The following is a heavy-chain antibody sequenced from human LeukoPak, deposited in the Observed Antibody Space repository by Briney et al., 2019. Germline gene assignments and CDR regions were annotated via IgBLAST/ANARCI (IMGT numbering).Heavy chain of an antibody. CDR3: ARPYYDILTGYGY. CDR1: GYTFTGYY. Sequence: ASVKVSCKASGYTFTGYYMHWVRQAPGQGLEWMGWINPNSGGTNYAQKFQGRVTMTRDTSISTDYMELSRLRSDDTAVYYCARPYYDILTGYGYWGQGTLVTVSS. J-gene: IGHJ4*02. V-gene: IGHV1-2*02. D-gene: IGHD3-9*01. CDR2: INPNSGGT.